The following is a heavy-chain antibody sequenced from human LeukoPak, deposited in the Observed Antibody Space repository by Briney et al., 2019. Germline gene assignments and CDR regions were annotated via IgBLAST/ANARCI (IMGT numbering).Heavy chain of an antibody. Sequence: QPGGSLRLSCAASGFTFSSYGMHWVRQAPGKGLEWVAVISYDGSNKYYADSVKGRFTISRDNSKNTLSLQKNSLRAEDTAVYYCAKDIAQGYTFGSIEQDYWGQGTLVTVSS. J-gene: IGHJ4*02. D-gene: IGHD5-18*01. V-gene: IGHV3-30*18. CDR1: GFTFSSYG. CDR2: ISYDGSNK. CDR3: AKDIAQGYTFGSIEQDY.